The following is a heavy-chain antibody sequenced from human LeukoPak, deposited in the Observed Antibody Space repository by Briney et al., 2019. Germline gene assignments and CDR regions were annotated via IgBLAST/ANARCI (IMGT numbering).Heavy chain of an antibody. J-gene: IGHJ6*02. D-gene: IGHD2-2*01. CDR2: INHSGST. V-gene: IGHV4-34*01. Sequence: SETLSLTCAVYGRSFSGYYWSWIRQPPGKGLEWIGEINHSGSTNYNPSLKSRVTISVDTSKNQFSLKLSSVTAADTAVYYCARGLIVVVPAEDYYYYYGMDVWGQGTTVTVSS. CDR1: GRSFSGYY. CDR3: ARGLIVVVPAEDYYYYYGMDV.